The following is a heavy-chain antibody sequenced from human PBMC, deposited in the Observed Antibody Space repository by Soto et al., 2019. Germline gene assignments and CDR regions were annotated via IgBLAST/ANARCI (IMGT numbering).Heavy chain of an antibody. D-gene: IGHD4-4*01. V-gene: IGHV4-59*08. Sequence: SETLSLTCTVSGGSMSPCYWSWIRQTPGKGLEWIAYIYFSGYTNYNPSLKSRVTISVDTSKNQFSLKLNSMTAADTAVYYCARVATVTIYYYGMDVWGQGTTVTVSS. J-gene: IGHJ6*02. CDR3: ARVATVTIYYYGMDV. CDR2: IYFSGYT. CDR1: GGSMSPCY.